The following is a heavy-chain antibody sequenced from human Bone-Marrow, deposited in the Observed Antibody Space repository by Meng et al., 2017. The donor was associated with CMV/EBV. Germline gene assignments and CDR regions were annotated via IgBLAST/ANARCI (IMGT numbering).Heavy chain of an antibody. CDR3: ARDGGSTFFDY. J-gene: IGHJ4*02. D-gene: IGHD3-16*01. CDR2: INGDATKT. V-gene: IGHV3-74*01. Sequence: LSLTCAASGFTFTKHWMHWVRQAPGKGLEWASRINGDATKTSYVDSVEGRFTITRDNAKNTVHLQMNSLGVEDTAVYYCARDGGSTFFDYWGQGVLVTVSS. CDR1: GFTFTKHW.